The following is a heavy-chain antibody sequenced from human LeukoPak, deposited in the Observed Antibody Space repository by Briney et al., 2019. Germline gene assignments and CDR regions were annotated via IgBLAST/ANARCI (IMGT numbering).Heavy chain of an antibody. J-gene: IGHJ6*03. V-gene: IGHV1-18*01. D-gene: IGHD6-13*01. CDR2: IIPILGIA. CDR1: GYTFTSYG. CDR3: ARAIAAAGQYYYYYMDV. Sequence: ASVKVSCKASGYTFTSYGISWVRQAPGQGLEWMGRIIPILGIANYAQKFQGRVTKTTDTSTSTAYMELRSLRSDDTAVYYCARAIAAAGQYYYYYMDVWGKGTTVTVSS.